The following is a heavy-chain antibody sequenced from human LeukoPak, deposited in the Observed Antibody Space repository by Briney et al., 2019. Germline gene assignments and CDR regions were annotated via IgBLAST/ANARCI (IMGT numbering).Heavy chain of an antibody. CDR3: AKGWQWLGNFDY. Sequence: GGSLRLSCAASGFAFDDYAMHLVRQAPGKGLEWVSGISWNSGSIGYADSVKGRFTISRDNAKNSLYLQMNSLRAEDTALYYCAKGWQWLGNFDYWGQGTLVTVSS. D-gene: IGHD6-19*01. J-gene: IGHJ4*02. V-gene: IGHV3-9*01. CDR2: ISWNSGSI. CDR1: GFAFDDYA.